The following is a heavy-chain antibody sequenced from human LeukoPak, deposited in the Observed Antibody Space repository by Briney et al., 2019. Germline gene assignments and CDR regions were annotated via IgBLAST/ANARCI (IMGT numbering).Heavy chain of an antibody. CDR1: GFTFSNAW. Sequence: GGSLRLSCLASGFTFSNAWMNWVRQAPGKGLEWVARIRSKRDGGTTDYAAPVKGRFTISRDDSKNTMYLQMNSLKAEDTAVYYCARDWYYAFDFWGQGTMVTVSS. V-gene: IGHV3-15*07. D-gene: IGHD2-21*02. CDR3: ARDWYYAFDF. CDR2: IRSKRDGGTT. J-gene: IGHJ3*01.